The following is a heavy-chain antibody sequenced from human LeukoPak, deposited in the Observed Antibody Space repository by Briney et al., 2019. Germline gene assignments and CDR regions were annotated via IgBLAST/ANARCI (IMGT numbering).Heavy chain of an antibody. J-gene: IGHJ4*02. D-gene: IGHD3-3*01. Sequence: GGSLRLSCAASGFTFSSYAMSWVRQAPGKGLEWVSAISGSGGSTYYADSVKGRFTISRDNSKNTLYLQMNSLRAEDTAVYYCAKDGGLGYDFWSGYYHFDYWGQGTLVTVSS. CDR3: AKDGGLGYDFWSGYYHFDY. V-gene: IGHV3-23*01. CDR1: GFTFSSYA. CDR2: ISGSGGST.